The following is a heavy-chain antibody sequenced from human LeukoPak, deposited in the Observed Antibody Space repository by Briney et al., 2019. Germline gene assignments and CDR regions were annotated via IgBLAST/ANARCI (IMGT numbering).Heavy chain of an antibody. CDR2: ISDDRT. J-gene: IGHJ4*02. CDR3: AKPKAASSGTGRYFDY. D-gene: IGHD6-13*01. V-gene: IGHV3-23*01. Sequence: PGGSLRLSCAASGFTFSTFAMTWVRQAPGKGLEWVASISDDRTHYADSVKGRFTVSRDNSKNTLYLQMSGLRAEDTALYYCAKPKAASSGTGRYFDYWGQGTLVTVSS. CDR1: GFTFSTFA.